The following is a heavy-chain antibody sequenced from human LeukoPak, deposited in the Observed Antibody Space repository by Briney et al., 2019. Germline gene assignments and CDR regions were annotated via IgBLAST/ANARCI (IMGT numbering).Heavy chain of an antibody. V-gene: IGHV1-69*05. J-gene: IGHJ4*02. Sequence: ASVKVSCKASGGTFSSYAISWVRQAPGQGLEWMGRIIPIFGRANYAQKFQGRVTITTDESTSTAYMELSSLRSEDTAVYYCARDLGYGGNGVYWGQGTLVTVSS. D-gene: IGHD4-23*01. CDR3: ARDLGYGGNGVY. CDR1: GGTFSSYA. CDR2: IIPIFGRA.